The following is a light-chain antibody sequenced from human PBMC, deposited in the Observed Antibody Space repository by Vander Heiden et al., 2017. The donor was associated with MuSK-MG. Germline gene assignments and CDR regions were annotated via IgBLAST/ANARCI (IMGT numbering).Light chain of an antibody. CDR2: DAS. V-gene: IGKV1-33*01. CDR1: QDSSNY. Sequence: EIHITQSPSSLSASVGDRVTITCQARQDSSNYLNWYQQKPVKAPKLLIYDASNLETGVPSRFSGSGSGTDFTFTISILQPEDVATYYCQEYDNIRLTFGQGTQLELK. J-gene: IGKJ5*01. CDR3: QEYDNIRLT.